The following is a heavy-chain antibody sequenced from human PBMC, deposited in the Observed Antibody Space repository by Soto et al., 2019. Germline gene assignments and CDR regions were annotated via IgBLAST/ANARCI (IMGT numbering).Heavy chain of an antibody. CDR3: AIERRRDGYEIRFDD. D-gene: IGHD5-12*01. Sequence: EVQLLESGGGLVQPGGPLQPSCADSVFPFSSFAMGWVSQPTGKGLWWVSPLGGSGGSTYYADSGRGRFTNPRDNSRYTLYLQMNSLSAEDTYVYYCAIERRRDGYEIRFDDWGQGTLVTVSS. V-gene: IGHV3-23*01. CDR1: VFPFSSFA. J-gene: IGHJ4*02. CDR2: LGGSGGST.